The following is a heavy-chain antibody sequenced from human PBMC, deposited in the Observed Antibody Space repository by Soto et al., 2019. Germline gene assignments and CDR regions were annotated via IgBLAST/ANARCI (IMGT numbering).Heavy chain of an antibody. D-gene: IGHD6-19*01. J-gene: IGHJ4*02. CDR3: AKDGGDVDSRGWTKSYFDF. Sequence: QVQLMESGGGVVQPGISLRLSCAASGFTFSNYVMHWVRQAPGKGLEWVAIIYYDGSNKYYADSVRGRFTISRDNSKNTLYLQMSSLRAEDTAVYYCAKDGGDVDSRGWTKSYFDFWGQGTLVTVSS. CDR2: IYYDGSNK. CDR1: GFTFSNYV. V-gene: IGHV3-33*06.